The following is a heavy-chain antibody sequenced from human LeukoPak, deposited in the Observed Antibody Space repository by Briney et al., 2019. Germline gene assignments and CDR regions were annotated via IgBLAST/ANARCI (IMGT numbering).Heavy chain of an antibody. CDR3: AKDRALMARGGGGLDY. Sequence: GSLRLSCAASGFTFSSYGMHWVRQALGKGLEWVAVISYDGSNKYYADSVKGRFTISRDNSENTLYLQMNSLRAEDTAVYYCAKDRALMARGGGGLDYWGQGTLVTVSS. CDR1: GFTFSSYG. CDR2: ISYDGSNK. V-gene: IGHV3-30*18. J-gene: IGHJ4*02. D-gene: IGHD3-10*01.